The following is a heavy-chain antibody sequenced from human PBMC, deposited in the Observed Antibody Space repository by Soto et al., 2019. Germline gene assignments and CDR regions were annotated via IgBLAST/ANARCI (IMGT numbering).Heavy chain of an antibody. Sequence: PGGSLRLSSPAPGFTFSSYAMHWVLQAPGKGLEWVAVISYDGSTKYYADSVKGRFTISRDNSKNTLYLQMNSLRAEDTAVYYCARDSPIPLWLGVMGRFDPWGQRTLVTVCS. D-gene: IGHD5-18*01. CDR2: ISYDGSTK. V-gene: IGHV3-30-3*01. CDR1: GFTFSSYA. J-gene: IGHJ5*02. CDR3: ARDSPIPLWLGVMGRFDP.